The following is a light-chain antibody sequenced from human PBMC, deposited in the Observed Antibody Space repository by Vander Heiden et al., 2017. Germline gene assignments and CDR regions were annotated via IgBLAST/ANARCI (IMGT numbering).Light chain of an antibody. V-gene: IGLV3-21*02. J-gene: IGLJ2*01. CDR3: QVWDRSSDHGV. Sequence: SYVLTQPPAVSVATEQTDRITCGVNNIGSKSVDWYQQNTGQAPVLVVYDDSERPSGIPERFSGSNSGNTATLTMSRVEAGDEADDYCQVWDRSSDHGVFGGGTKVTVL. CDR2: DDS. CDR1: NIGSKS.